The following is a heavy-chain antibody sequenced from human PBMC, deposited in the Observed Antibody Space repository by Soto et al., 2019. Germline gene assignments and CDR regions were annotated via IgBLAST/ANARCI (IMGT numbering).Heavy chain of an antibody. CDR1: GVSINTFY. CDR3: AREGSXSAYNCTHGLPLWSFDF. Sequence: ETLSLTCPVSGVSINTFYWSWVRQPAGKGLEWIGRIFSSGSTSFNPSLESRVAMSVDTSKNHFSLNLSSVTAADMAVYYCAREGSXSAYNCTHGLPLWSFDFWGQGALVTVSS. V-gene: IGHV4-4*07. D-gene: IGHD5-12*01. J-gene: IGHJ4*02. CDR2: IFSSGST.